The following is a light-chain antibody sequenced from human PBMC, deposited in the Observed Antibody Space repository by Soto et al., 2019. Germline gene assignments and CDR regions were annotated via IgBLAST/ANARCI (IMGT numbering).Light chain of an antibody. CDR2: SDD. V-gene: IGLV1-47*02. Sequence: QSVLTQPPSASGTPGQKVTISCSGASSNIGNNFVSWYQQVPGTAPKLLIYSDDQRPSGVPDRVSGSKSGTSASLAISGLRSGDEADYYCSTWDASLSGRVFGGGTKVTVL. CDR3: STWDASLSGRV. J-gene: IGLJ3*02. CDR1: SSNIGNNF.